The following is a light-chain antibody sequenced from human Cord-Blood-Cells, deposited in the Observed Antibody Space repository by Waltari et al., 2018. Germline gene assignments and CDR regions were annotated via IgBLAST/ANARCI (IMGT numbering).Light chain of an antibody. J-gene: IGKJ2*01. CDR2: AAA. CDR3: QQNYSTLYT. Sequence: DIQMTQSPSSLSASVGDRVTITCRASQSISSYLNWYQQKTGKAPKLLISAAASVESGVPSRFSSRVSGTDFTLTISSLQHEDFATYYCQQNYSTLYTFGQGTKLEIK. CDR1: QSISSY. V-gene: IGKV1-39*01.